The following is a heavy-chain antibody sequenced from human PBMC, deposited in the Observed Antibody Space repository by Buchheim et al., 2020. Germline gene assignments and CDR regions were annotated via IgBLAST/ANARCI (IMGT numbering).Heavy chain of an antibody. D-gene: IGHD6-6*01. CDR2: IWYDGSNK. CDR1: GFTFSSYG. V-gene: IGHV3-33*01. CDR3: ARDPGGQLVPKSAINYYYMDV. J-gene: IGHJ6*03. Sequence: QVQLVESGGGVVQPGRSLRLSCAASGFTFSSYGMHWVRQAPGKGLEWVAVIWYDGSNKSYADSVKGRFTITSDNSNTTLYLQMNSLRAEDTAVYYCARDPGGQLVPKSAINYYYMDVWGKGTT.